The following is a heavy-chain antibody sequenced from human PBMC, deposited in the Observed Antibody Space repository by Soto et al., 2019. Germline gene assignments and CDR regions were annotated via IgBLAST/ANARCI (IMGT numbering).Heavy chain of an antibody. J-gene: IGHJ3*02. CDR1: GYTFTSYG. Sequence: QVQLVQSGAEVKKPGASVKVSCKASGYTFTSYGISWVRQAPGQGLEWMGWISACNGNTNYAQNLQGRVTMTTDTSTSTAYMVLRSLRPDDTAVYYCARVSVSADAFDIWGQGTMVTVSS. CDR3: ARVSVSADAFDI. CDR2: ISACNGNT. V-gene: IGHV1-18*01.